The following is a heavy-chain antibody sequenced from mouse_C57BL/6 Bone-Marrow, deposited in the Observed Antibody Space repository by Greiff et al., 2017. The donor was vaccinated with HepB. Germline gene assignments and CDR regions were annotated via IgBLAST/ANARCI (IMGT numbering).Heavy chain of an antibody. V-gene: IGHV5-12*01. Sequence: DVKLVESGGGLVQPGGSLKLSCAASGFTFSDYYMYWVRQTPEKRLEWVAYISNGGGSTYYPDTVKGRFTISRDNAKNTLYLQMSRLKSEDTAMYYCARHLYYCGSSYGGYFDVWGTGTTVTVSS. CDR2: ISNGGGST. J-gene: IGHJ1*03. CDR1: GFTFSDYY. D-gene: IGHD1-1*01. CDR3: ARHLYYCGSSYGGYFDV.